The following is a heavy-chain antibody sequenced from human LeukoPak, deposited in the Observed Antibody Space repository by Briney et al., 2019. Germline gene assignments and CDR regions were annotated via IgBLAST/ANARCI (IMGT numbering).Heavy chain of an antibody. D-gene: IGHD1-26*01. CDR3: ARTMLSWREFDC. V-gene: IGHV4-59*06. CDR1: GGSISSYY. CDR2: IYYSGST. J-gene: IGHJ4*02. Sequence: SETLSLTCTVSGGSISSYYWSWIRQHPGKGLEWIGHIYYSGSTYYNPSLKSRGIISVETSKNQFSLKLSSVTAADTAVYYCARTMLSWREFDCWGQGTLVTVSS.